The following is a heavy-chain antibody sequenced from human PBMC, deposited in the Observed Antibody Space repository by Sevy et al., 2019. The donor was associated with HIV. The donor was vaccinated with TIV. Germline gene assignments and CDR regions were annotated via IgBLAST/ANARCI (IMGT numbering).Heavy chain of an antibody. D-gene: IGHD3-22*01. V-gene: IGHV1-24*01. CDR2: FDPEDGET. Sequence: ASVKVSCKVSGDTLSQVSMHWVRQVPGKGLEWMGSFDPEDGETIDEQKCQGRLTMTEDTSTDTAYMELSSLKSEDTAVFYCAITKDYYDSSGCPFDYWGQGTLVTVSS. CDR1: GDTLSQVS. CDR3: AITKDYYDSSGCPFDY. J-gene: IGHJ4*02.